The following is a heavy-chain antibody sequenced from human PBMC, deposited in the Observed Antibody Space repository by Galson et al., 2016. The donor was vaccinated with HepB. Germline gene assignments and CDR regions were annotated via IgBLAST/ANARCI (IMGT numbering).Heavy chain of an antibody. CDR1: GLPVSNDY. V-gene: IGHV3-53*01. CDR2: SYGDGRT. Sequence: SLRPSCAAYGLPVSNDYMSWVRQAPGKGLKWVSVSYGDGRTYYAESVKGRFTISRDTSKNTVFLRMNSLRGEDTAVYYCARDPGFRNGMDVWGQGTTVTVS. CDR3: ARDPGFRNGMDV. J-gene: IGHJ6*02.